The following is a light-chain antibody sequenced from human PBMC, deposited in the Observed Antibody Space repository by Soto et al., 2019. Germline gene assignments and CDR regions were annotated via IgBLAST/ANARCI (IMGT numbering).Light chain of an antibody. J-gene: IGKJ5*01. V-gene: IGKV3-15*01. CDR1: QSVSSN. Sequence: EIVITQSPSTLSVSPGERATLSCRASQSVSSNLAWYQQKPGQAPRLLIYGASTRATGIPARFSGSGSGTEFTLTISSLQSEDFAVYYCQQYNNWASITFGQGTRLEIK. CDR3: QQYNNWASIT. CDR2: GAS.